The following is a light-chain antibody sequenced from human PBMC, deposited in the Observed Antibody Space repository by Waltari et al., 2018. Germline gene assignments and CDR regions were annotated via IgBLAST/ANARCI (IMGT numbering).Light chain of an antibody. J-gene: IGKJ1*01. Sequence: DIVMTQSPDSLAVSLGERATINCKSSQSLLYNTNDKNYLACYQQKPGQPPKLLIYWASTRHSGVPDRFSGSGSATDFTLTISSLQAEDVAVYYCQQYYSRRTFGQGTKVEIK. CDR3: QQYYSRRT. CDR1: QSLLYNTNDKNY. CDR2: WAS. V-gene: IGKV4-1*01.